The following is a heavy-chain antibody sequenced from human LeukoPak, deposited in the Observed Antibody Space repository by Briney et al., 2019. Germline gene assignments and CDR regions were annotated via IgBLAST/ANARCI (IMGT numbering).Heavy chain of an antibody. D-gene: IGHD2-2*01. CDR1: GFTFSSYA. Sequence: GGSLRLSCAASGFTFSSYAMSWVRQAPGKGLEWVSAISGSGGSTYYADSVKGRFTISRDNSKNTLYLQMNSLRAEDTAVYYCAKVSCSSTSCYAVEYYYGMDVWGRGTTVTVSS. CDR2: ISGSGGST. J-gene: IGHJ6*02. V-gene: IGHV3-23*01. CDR3: AKVSCSSTSCYAVEYYYGMDV.